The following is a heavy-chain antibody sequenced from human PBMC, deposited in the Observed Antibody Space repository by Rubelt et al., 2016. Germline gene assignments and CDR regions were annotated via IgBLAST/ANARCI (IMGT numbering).Heavy chain of an antibody. V-gene: IGHV1-3*01. Sequence: QVQLVQSGAEVKKPGASVKVSCKASGYTFTSYAMHWVRQAPGQRLEWMGWISAYNGNTNYAQKIQGRVTMTTDTSTSTAYMELRSLRSDDTAVYYCARVEYYYDSSGYSDYWGQGTLVTVSS. D-gene: IGHD3-22*01. CDR1: GYTFTSYA. CDR2: ISAYNGNT. CDR3: ARVEYYYDSSGYSDY. J-gene: IGHJ4*02.